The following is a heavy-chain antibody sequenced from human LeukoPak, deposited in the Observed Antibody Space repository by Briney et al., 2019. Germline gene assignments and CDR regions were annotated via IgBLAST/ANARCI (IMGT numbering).Heavy chain of an antibody. Sequence: GGSLRLSCAASGFTFSSYSMNWVRQALGKGLEWVSSISSSSSYIYYADSVKGRFTISRDNAKNSLYLQMNSLRAEDTAVYYCARALPYYYDSSGYYYGMDVWGQGTTVTVSS. CDR1: GFTFSSYS. D-gene: IGHD3-22*01. J-gene: IGHJ6*02. CDR2: ISSSSSYI. CDR3: ARALPYYYDSSGYYYGMDV. V-gene: IGHV3-21*01.